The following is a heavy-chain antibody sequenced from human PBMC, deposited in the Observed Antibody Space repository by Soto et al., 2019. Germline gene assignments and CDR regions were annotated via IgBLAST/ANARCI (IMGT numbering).Heavy chain of an antibody. CDR2: ISTSTGYT. CDR1: GFTFSDYY. V-gene: IGHV3-11*06. D-gene: IGHD2-2*01. CDR3: ARRPAAGNWFDL. Sequence: QEQVVESGGGLVKPGGSLRLSCAASGFTFSDYYMSWIRQAPGKGLEWVSCISTSTGYTNYADSVKGRFTISRDNAKNSLYLQMNSLRAEDTAVYYCARRPAAGNWFDLWGQGTQVTVSS. J-gene: IGHJ5*02.